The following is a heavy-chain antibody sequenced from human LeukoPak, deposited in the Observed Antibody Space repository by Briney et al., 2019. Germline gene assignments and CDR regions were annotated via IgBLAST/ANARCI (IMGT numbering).Heavy chain of an antibody. CDR1: GYSISSGHC. CDR2: IVHSGST. V-gene: IGHV4-4*02. J-gene: IGHJ4*02. D-gene: IGHD4-17*01. CDR3: ARNGDYALDY. Sequence: SETLSLTCVVSGYSISSGHCWSWVRQSPGKGLEWIGEIVHSGSTSYNPSLKSRVTISIDRSKNQFSLTLTSVTAADTPVYYCARNGDYALDYWGQGTLVTASS.